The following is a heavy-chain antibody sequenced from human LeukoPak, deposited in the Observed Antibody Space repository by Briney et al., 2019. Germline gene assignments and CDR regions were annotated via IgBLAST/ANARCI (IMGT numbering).Heavy chain of an antibody. CDR1: GYTFTSYA. CDR3: ARDAANYYDSSGARFDP. CDR2: INTNTGNP. J-gene: IGHJ5*02. Sequence: ASVKVSCKASGYTFTSYAMNWVRQAPGQGLEWMGWINTNTGNPTYAQGFTGRFVFSLDTSVSTAYLQISSLKAEDTAMYYCARDAANYYDSSGARFDPWGQGTLVTVSS. D-gene: IGHD3-22*01. V-gene: IGHV7-4-1*02.